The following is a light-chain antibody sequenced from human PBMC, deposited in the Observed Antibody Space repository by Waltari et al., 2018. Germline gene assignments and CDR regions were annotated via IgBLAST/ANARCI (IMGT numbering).Light chain of an antibody. V-gene: IGKV3-20*01. J-gene: IGKJ1*01. CDR3: QHYVNLPVT. CDR1: QSVGRS. Sequence: SCRASQSVGRSLAWYQQKPGQAPRLLIYDTAIRATGTPGRFSGSGSGTDFSLAINSLEPEDFAVYFCQHYVNLPVTFGQGTKVEI. CDR2: DTA.